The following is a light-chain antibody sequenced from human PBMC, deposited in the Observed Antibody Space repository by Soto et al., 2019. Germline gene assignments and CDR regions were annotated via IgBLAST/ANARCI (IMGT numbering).Light chain of an antibody. J-gene: IGKJ1*01. CDR2: KAS. CDR1: QTFSSW. CDR3: QHYNSYSEA. V-gene: IGKV1-5*03. Sequence: DIQMTQSPSSMSGSVGDRVTITCRASQTFSSWLAWYQQKPGKAPKLLIYKASTLKSGGPSRFSGSGSGTEFTLTISSLQPDDFATYYCQHYNSYSEAFGQGTKVDIK.